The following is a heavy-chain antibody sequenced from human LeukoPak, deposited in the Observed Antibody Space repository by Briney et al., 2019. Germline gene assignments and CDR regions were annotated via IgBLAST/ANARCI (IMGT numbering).Heavy chain of an antibody. Sequence: KPGGSLRLSCAASGFTFSSYSMNWVRQAPGKGLEWVSSISSSSSYIYYADSVKGRFTISRDNAKTSLYLQMNSLRAEDTAVYYCARDLTQQNGIAAAGTFDYWGQGTLVTVSS. CDR3: ARDLTQQNGIAAAGTFDY. V-gene: IGHV3-21*01. CDR1: GFTFSSYS. J-gene: IGHJ4*02. D-gene: IGHD6-13*01. CDR2: ISSSSSYI.